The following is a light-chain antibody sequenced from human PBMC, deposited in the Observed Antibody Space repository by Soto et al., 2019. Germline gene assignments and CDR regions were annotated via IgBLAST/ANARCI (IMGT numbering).Light chain of an antibody. CDR1: NIGSKS. CDR3: QVWDSSRDHVV. CDR2: YDN. V-gene: IGLV3-21*04. Sequence: SYELTQPPSVSVAPGKTARISCGGTNIGSKSVHWYQQKPGQAPVLVIFYDNDRPSGIPERFSGSNSGNTATLTISRVEAGDEADYHCQVWDSSRDHVVFGGGTKLTVL. J-gene: IGLJ2*01.